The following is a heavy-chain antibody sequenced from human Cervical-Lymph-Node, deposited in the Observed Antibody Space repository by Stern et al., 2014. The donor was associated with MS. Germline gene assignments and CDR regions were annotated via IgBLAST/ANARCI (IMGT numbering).Heavy chain of an antibody. Sequence: QVQLQESGPGLVKPSETLSLTCTVSGGSVSSGSYYWSWIRQPPGKGLEWIGYIYYSGSTNYNPSLKSRVTISVDTSKNQFSLKLSSVTAADTAVYYCARVSLFWNDYYYYGMDVWGQGTTVTVSS. CDR1: GGSVSSGSYY. D-gene: IGHD1-1*01. CDR3: ARVSLFWNDYYYYGMDV. V-gene: IGHV4-61*01. J-gene: IGHJ6*02. CDR2: IYYSGST.